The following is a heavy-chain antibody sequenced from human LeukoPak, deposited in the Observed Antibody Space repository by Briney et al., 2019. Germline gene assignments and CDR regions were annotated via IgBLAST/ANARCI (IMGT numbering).Heavy chain of an antibody. CDR1: GYSFTGYW. J-gene: IGHJ4*02. D-gene: IGHD5-18*01. CDR2: IYPGDSDI. CDR3: ARQTAMGRSGDY. Sequence: GESLKISFKGSGYSFTGYWIGWVRQMPGKGLEWMGIIYPGDSDIRYSPSFQGQVTISVDKSLTTADLQWNSLKASDTAMYYCARQTAMGRSGDYWGQGTLVTVSS. V-gene: IGHV5-51*01.